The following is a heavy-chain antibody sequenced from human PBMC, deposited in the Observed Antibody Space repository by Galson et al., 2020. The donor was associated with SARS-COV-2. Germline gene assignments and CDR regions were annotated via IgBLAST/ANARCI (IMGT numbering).Heavy chain of an antibody. CDR3: ARIDVSGRPYYYGSGSYNYFDY. CDR1: GYSFTSYW. J-gene: IGHJ4*02. Sequence: GESLKISCKGSGYSFTSYWIGWVRQMPGKGLEWMGIIYPGDSDTRYSPSFQGQVTISADKSISTAYLQWSSLKASDTAMYYCARIDVSGRPYYYGSGSYNYFDYWGQGTLVTVSS. V-gene: IGHV5-51*01. D-gene: IGHD3-10*01. CDR2: IYPGDSDT.